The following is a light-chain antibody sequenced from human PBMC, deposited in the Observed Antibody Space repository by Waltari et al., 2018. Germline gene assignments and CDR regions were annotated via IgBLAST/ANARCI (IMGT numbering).Light chain of an antibody. V-gene: IGKV3-20*01. CDR1: QSVSTF. J-gene: IGKJ1*01. CDR2: GAS. Sequence: EVVLTQFPGTLSLSPGERATLFCRASQSVSTFLAWYQQKAGQAPRLLIYGASSRATGIPDRFSGSGSETDFSLTISRLEPEDFAVYYCQNHERLPATFGQGTKVEIK. CDR3: QNHERLPAT.